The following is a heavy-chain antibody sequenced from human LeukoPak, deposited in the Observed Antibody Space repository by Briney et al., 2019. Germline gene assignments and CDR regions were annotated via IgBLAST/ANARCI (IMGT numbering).Heavy chain of an antibody. Sequence: SETLSLTCTVSGGSISTYYWSWIRQPPGKGLEWIGFIYYSGSTNYNPSLKSRVTMSVDTSKNQFSLKLRSVTAPDTAVYYCARDYRPYYYGSGSYYRYFDYWGQGTLVTVSS. CDR3: ARDYRPYYYGSGSYYRYFDY. CDR1: GGSISTYY. CDR2: IYYSGST. V-gene: IGHV4-59*12. J-gene: IGHJ4*02. D-gene: IGHD3-10*01.